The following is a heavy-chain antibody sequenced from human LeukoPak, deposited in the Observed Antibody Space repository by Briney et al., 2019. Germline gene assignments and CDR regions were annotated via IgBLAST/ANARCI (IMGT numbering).Heavy chain of an antibody. CDR3: ARTAGYYDSGSFYFDY. CDR2: IYYSGST. J-gene: IGHJ4*02. V-gene: IGHV4-59*01. Sequence: SETLSLTRTVSGGSISSYYWSWIRQPPGKGLEWIGYIYYSGSTNYNPSLKSRVTISVDTSKNQFSLKLSSVTAADTAVYYCARTAGYYDSGSFYFDYWGQGTLVTVSS. D-gene: IGHD3-22*01. CDR1: GGSISSYY.